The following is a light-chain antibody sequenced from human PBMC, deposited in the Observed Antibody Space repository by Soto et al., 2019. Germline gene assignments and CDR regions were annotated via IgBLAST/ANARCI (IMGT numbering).Light chain of an antibody. CDR1: QSISSW. CDR3: QQYNSSPWT. J-gene: IGKJ1*01. Sequence: DIQMTQSPSTLSASVGDRVTITCRASQSISSWLAWYQQKPGKAPKILIYKASSLESGVPSRFSGSGSGTEFTVTISSLQPDDFATYYCQQYNSSPWTFGQGTKVVIK. CDR2: KAS. V-gene: IGKV1-5*03.